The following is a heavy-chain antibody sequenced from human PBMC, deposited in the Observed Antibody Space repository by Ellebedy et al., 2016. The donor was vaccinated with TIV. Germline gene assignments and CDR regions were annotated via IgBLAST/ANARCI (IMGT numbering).Heavy chain of an antibody. CDR3: ARVRSGWELGGNWFDP. Sequence: MPSETLSLTCTVSGDSISSSSYYWGWIRQPPGKGLEWIGSIYYSGSTYYNPSLKSRVTMSVDMSKNQFSLKLNSVTAADTAVYYCARVRSGWELGGNWFDPWGQGTLVTVSS. D-gene: IGHD1-26*01. CDR2: IYYSGST. CDR1: GDSISSSSYY. V-gene: IGHV4-39*01. J-gene: IGHJ5*02.